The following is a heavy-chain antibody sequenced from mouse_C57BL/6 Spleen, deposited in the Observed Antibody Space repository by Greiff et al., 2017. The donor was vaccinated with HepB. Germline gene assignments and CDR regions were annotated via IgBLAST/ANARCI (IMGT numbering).Heavy chain of an antibody. CDR1: GYTFTSYG. CDR2: IYHRSGNT. CDR3: AKSSGRYFDY. V-gene: IGHV1-81*01. Sequence: VKLVESGAELARPGASVKLSCKASGYTFTSYGISWVKQRTGQGLEWIGEIYHRSGNTYYNEKFKGKATLTADKSSSPAYMELRSLTSEDSAVYFCAKSSGRYFDYWGQGTTLTVSS. D-gene: IGHD1-1*01. J-gene: IGHJ2*01.